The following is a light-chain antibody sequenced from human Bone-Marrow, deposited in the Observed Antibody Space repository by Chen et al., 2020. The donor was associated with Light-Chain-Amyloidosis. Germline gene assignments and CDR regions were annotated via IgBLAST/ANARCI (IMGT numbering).Light chain of an antibody. CDR2: DAS. CDR1: NIGSTS. V-gene: IGLV3-21*02. CDR3: QVWERSSDRPV. Sequence: SYVLTQPSSVSVAPGQTATIACGGNNIGSTSVHWYQQKPGQAPLLVVYDASYRPSGFPERLSGSNSGNTATLTSSRVEAGDEADYDCQVWERSSDRPVFGGGTKLTVL. J-gene: IGLJ3*02.